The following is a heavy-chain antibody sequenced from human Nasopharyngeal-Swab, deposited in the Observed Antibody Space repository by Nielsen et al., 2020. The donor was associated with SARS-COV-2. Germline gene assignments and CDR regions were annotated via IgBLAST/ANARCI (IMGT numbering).Heavy chain of an antibody. CDR1: GFTFSSYA. Sequence: GESLKISCAASGFTFSSYAMSWVRQAPGKGLEWVSAISGSGGSTYYADSVKGRFTISRDNSKNTLYLQMNSLRAEDTAVYYCAKDKGFVSRINWFDPWGQGTLVTVSS. J-gene: IGHJ5*02. V-gene: IGHV3-23*01. CDR2: ISGSGGST. CDR3: AKDKGFVSRINWFDP. D-gene: IGHD5/OR15-5a*01.